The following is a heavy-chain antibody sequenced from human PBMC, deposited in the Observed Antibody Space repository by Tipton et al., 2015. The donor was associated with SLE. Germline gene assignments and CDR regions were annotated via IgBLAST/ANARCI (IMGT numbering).Heavy chain of an antibody. CDR1: GFTFSSYW. Sequence: SLRLSCTTSGFTFSSYWMHWVRQAPGKGLMWVSRINTDGTATGYADSVRGRFTISRDNPKNTLYLQMNSLGAENTAIYYCAKDFYSSAGSWGQGTLVTVSS. D-gene: IGHD3-22*01. J-gene: IGHJ4*02. CDR3: AKDFYSSAGS. CDR2: INTDGTAT. V-gene: IGHV3-74*01.